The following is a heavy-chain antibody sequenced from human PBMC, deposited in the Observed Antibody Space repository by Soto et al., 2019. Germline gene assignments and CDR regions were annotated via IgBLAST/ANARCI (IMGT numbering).Heavy chain of an antibody. CDR3: AKRSPYSSGWYSPIFDY. D-gene: IGHD6-13*01. CDR2: ISESGGST. Sequence: GGSLRLSCAASGFSFSDYAMSWVRQAPGKGLEWVSVISESGGSTHYADSVRGRFTVSRDNSKNSLSLRMNSLRDEDTAVYFCAKRSPYSSGWYSPIFDYWGQGXLVTVSS. V-gene: IGHV3-23*01. CDR1: GFSFSDYA. J-gene: IGHJ4*02.